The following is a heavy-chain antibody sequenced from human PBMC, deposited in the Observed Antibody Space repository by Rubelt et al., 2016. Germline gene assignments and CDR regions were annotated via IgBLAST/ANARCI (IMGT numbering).Heavy chain of an antibody. Sequence: EVQLVESGGGLVKPGGSLRLSCAASGFTFSNAWMSWVRQAPGQGLEWVGRIKSKTDGGTTDYAAPVKGRCTISIDDSKNTLYLQRNSLKTEDTAVYYCTTDGDSSSSGWTTWGQGTLVTVSS. D-gene: IGHD6-6*01. V-gene: IGHV3-15*01. CDR3: TTDGDSSSSGWTT. J-gene: IGHJ4*02. CDR2: IKSKTDGGTT. CDR1: GFTFSNAW.